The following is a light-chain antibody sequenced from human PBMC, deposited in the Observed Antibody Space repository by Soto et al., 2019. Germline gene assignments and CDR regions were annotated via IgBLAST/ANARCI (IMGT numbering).Light chain of an antibody. Sequence: QSVLTQPASVSGSPGQSITISCTGTSSDVGAYNYVSWFQQHPGKAPTLIISEVSNRPSGVSNRVSGSKSGKAASLTLSALPAEDAADYFCFSFTTDWTHVFGTGTKGTVL. CDR3: FSFTTDWTHV. V-gene: IGLV2-14*01. CDR1: SSDVGAYNY. J-gene: IGLJ1*01. CDR2: EVS.